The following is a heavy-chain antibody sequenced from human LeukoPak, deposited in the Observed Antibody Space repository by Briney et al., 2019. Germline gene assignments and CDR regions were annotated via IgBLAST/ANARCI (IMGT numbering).Heavy chain of an antibody. D-gene: IGHD4-17*01. Sequence: QPGGSLRLSCAASGFTFSSYAMHWVRQAPGKGLEWVAVISYDGSNKYYADSVKGRFTISRDNSKNTLYLQMDRLRVEDTAVYYCAREDTGRLDYWGQGTLVTVSS. J-gene: IGHJ4*02. CDR3: AREDTGRLDY. CDR1: GFTFSSYA. CDR2: ISYDGSNK. V-gene: IGHV3-30-3*01.